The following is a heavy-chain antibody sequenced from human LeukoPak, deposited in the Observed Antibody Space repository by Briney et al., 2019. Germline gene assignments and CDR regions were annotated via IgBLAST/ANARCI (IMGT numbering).Heavy chain of an antibody. D-gene: IGHD6-19*01. CDR2: IKQDGSEK. J-gene: IGHJ4*02. CDR3: AGSGRYVTNVGY. CDR1: GFTFSSYW. Sequence: GGSLRLSCAASGFTFSSYWMSWVRQAPGKGLEWVANIKQDGSEKYYVDSVKGRFTISRDNAKNSLYLQMNSLRAEDTAVYYSAGSGRYVTNVGYWRQGTLVSVSS. V-gene: IGHV3-7*01.